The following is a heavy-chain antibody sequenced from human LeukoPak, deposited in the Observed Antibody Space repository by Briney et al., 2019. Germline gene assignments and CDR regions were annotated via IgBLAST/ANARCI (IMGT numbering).Heavy chain of an antibody. CDR2: IYSGGST. Sequence: GRSLRLSCAASGFTFSSYAMHWVRQAPGKGLEWVSVIYSGGSTYYADSVKGRFTISRDNSKNTLYLQMNSLRAEDTAVYYCARVDYGDYGFDYWGQGTLVTVSS. CDR1: GFTFSSYA. CDR3: ARVDYGDYGFDY. D-gene: IGHD4-17*01. J-gene: IGHJ4*02. V-gene: IGHV3-66*01.